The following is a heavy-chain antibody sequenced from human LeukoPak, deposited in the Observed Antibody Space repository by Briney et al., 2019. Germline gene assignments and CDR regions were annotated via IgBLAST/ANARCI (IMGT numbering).Heavy chain of an antibody. Sequence: GGSLRLSCAASGFTFSSYGMSWVRQAPGKGLEWVSAISGSGGSTYYADSVKGRFTISRDNAKSSMWLQMNSLRDEDTAVYYCARDQTPFYWGQGSLVTVSS. J-gene: IGHJ4*02. CDR3: ARDQTPFY. V-gene: IGHV3-23*01. D-gene: IGHD2-15*01. CDR2: ISGSGGST. CDR1: GFTFSSYG.